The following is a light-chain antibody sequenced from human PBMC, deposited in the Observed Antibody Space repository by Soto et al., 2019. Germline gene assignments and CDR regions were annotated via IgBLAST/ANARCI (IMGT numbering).Light chain of an antibody. CDR2: GAS. Sequence: EIVMTQSPATLSVSPRERATLSCRASQSVRSNLAWYQQKPGQAPRLLIYGASTRATGIPARFSGRGSGTEFTLTISILQSEDFAVYHCQQYSNWPPGTFGQGTKVEIK. J-gene: IGKJ1*01. V-gene: IGKV3-15*01. CDR1: QSVRSN. CDR3: QQYSNWPPGT.